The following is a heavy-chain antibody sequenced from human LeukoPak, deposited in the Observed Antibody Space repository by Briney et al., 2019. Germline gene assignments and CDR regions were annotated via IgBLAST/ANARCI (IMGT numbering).Heavy chain of an antibody. V-gene: IGHV3-23*01. CDR2: ISGNGDST. D-gene: IGHD6-13*01. Sequence: GGSLRLSCAASGLTFSSYAMDWVRQAPGKGLEWVSAISGNGDSTYYAGSVKGRFTISRDNSKNTLYLQMNSLRAEDTAVYYCAKKAHSSTWSNFDYWGQGTLVTVSS. CDR1: GLTFSSYA. CDR3: AKKAHSSTWSNFDY. J-gene: IGHJ4*02.